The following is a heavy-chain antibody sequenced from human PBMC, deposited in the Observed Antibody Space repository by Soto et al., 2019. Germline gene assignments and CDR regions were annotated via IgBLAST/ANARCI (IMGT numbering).Heavy chain of an antibody. V-gene: IGHV1-8*01. J-gene: IGHJ3*01. Sequence: ASVKVSCKACGYTFTSYDINWVGQATGQGLEWMGWMNPNSGNTGYAQKFQGRVTMTRNTSISTAYMELSSLTAEDTAVYYCARGRIGSRFLEWLYPNDAFDVWGQGTMVTVSS. CDR2: MNPNSGNT. D-gene: IGHD3-3*01. CDR1: GYTFTSYD. CDR3: ARGRIGSRFLEWLYPNDAFDV.